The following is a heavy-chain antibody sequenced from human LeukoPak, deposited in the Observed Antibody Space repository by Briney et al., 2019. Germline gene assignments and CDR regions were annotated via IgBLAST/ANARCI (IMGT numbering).Heavy chain of an antibody. J-gene: IGHJ4*02. CDR3: ARGPADPRFWSGYYLYYFDY. Sequence: SETLSLTCTVSGGSISSGSYYWSWIRQPAGKGLEWIGRMYTSGNTNYNPSLKSRVTISVDTSKNQFSLKLSSATAADTAVYYCARGPADPRFWSGYYLYYFDYWGQGTLVTVSS. CDR1: GGSISSGSYY. CDR2: MYTSGNT. V-gene: IGHV4-61*02. D-gene: IGHD3-3*01.